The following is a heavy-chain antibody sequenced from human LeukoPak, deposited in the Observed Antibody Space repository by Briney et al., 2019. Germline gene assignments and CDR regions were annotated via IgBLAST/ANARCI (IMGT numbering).Heavy chain of an antibody. Sequence: GGSLRLSCSASGFTFSAYAMYWVRQAPGKGLEYVSGISSNGGSSFYADSVKGRFTISRDNSKNTLYLQMNSLRAEDTAVYYCARDQPSDSGDAFDIWGQGTMVTVSS. CDR1: GFTFSAYA. V-gene: IGHV3-64*04. CDR2: ISSNGGSS. D-gene: IGHD3-3*01. J-gene: IGHJ3*02. CDR3: ARDQPSDSGDAFDI.